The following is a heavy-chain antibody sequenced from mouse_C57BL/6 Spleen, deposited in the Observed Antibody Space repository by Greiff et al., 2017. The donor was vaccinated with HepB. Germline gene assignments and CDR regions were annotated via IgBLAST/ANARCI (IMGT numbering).Heavy chain of an antibody. Sequence: QVQLQQPGAELVRPGSSVKLSCKASGYTFTSYWMHWVKQRPIQGLEWIGNIDPSDSETHYNQKFKDKATLTVDKSSSTAYMQLSSLTSEDSAVYYCARGGHGNPFAYWGQGTLVTVSA. V-gene: IGHV1-52*01. J-gene: IGHJ3*01. CDR2: IDPSDSET. D-gene: IGHD2-1*01. CDR3: ARGGHGNPFAY. CDR1: GYTFTSYW.